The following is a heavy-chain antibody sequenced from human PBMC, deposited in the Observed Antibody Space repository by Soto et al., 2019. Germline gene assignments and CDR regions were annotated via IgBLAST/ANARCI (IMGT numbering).Heavy chain of an antibody. V-gene: IGHV4-59*01. Sequence: SETLSLTGTASDGSISSYYWSWIRQPPGKGLEWIGDIYYSGSTNYNPSLKSRVTISVDTSKNQFSLKLSSVTAADTAVYYCARDHFGVALWGQGTLVTVSS. D-gene: IGHD3-3*01. CDR2: IYYSGST. J-gene: IGHJ4*02. CDR3: ARDHFGVAL. CDR1: DGSISSYY.